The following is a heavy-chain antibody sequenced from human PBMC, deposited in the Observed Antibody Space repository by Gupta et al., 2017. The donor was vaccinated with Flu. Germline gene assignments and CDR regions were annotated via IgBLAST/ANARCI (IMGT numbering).Heavy chain of an antibody. J-gene: IGHJ6*02. CDR1: GYTFNSYY. CDR2: INPSGGST. CDR3: ASGHFSSTSCPLYYYGMDV. Sequence: QVQLVQSGAEVKKAGASVKVSCKASGYTFNSYYMHWVRPATGQGLEWMGIINPSGGSTSYAQKFQGRVTMTRDTSTSTVYMELSSLRSEDTAVYYCASGHFSSTSCPLYYYGMDVWGQGTTVTVSS. V-gene: IGHV1-46*02. D-gene: IGHD2-2*01.